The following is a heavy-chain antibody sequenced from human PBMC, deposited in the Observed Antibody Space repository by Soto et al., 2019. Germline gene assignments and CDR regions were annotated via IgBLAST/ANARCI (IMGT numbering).Heavy chain of an antibody. CDR3: ARDPDRDSDGYVDYYGLDV. V-gene: IGHV6-1*01. CDR1: GDSVSSNSAA. D-gene: IGHD5-18*01. CDR2: TYYRSKWYT. J-gene: IGHJ6*02. Sequence: PSQTLSLTCAISGDSVSSNSAAWNWIRQSPSRGLEWLGRTYYRSKWYTDYAVSVKSRITINPDTSKNQFSLQLNSVTPEDTAVYYCARDPDRDSDGYVDYYGLDVWGQGTTVTVAS.